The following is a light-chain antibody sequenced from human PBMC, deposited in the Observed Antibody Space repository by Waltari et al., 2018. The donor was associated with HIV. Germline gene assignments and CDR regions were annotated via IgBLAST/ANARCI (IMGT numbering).Light chain of an antibody. CDR3: TSYTSGATWV. CDR1: SRDVGHYNY. Sequence: QSALTQPASVSGSPGQSITIYCTGTSRDVGHYNYVSWFQHHPDTAPKLIIFDVNKRPSGISSRFSGSKSGKTASLIISGLQPEDEADYFCTSYTSGATWVFGGGTRVTVL. V-gene: IGLV2-14*03. J-gene: IGLJ3*02. CDR2: DVN.